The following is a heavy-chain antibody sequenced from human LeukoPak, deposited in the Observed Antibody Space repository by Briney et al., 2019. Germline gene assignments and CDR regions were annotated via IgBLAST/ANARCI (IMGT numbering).Heavy chain of an antibody. Sequence: SVKVSCKASGYTFTNYDVNWVRQATGQGLEWMGGIIPIFGTANYAQKFQGRVTITADESTSTAYMELSSLRSEDTAVYYCARGRGGILQTCPVDWGQGTLVTVSS. CDR1: GYTFTNYD. D-gene: IGHD3-16*01. J-gene: IGHJ4*02. CDR2: IIPIFGTA. CDR3: ARGRGGILQTCPVD. V-gene: IGHV1-69*13.